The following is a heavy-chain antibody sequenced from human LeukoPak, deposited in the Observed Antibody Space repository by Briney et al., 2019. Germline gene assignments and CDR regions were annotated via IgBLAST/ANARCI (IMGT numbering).Heavy chain of an antibody. J-gene: IGHJ4*02. V-gene: IGHV3-7*01. CDR3: AIGRGTDN. CDR2: IKQDGSQK. D-gene: IGHD3-16*01. CDR1: GFTFSDYW. Sequence: GGSLRLSCAASGFTFSDYWMSWVRQARGKGLEWVANIKQDGSQKYYVDSVKGRFTISRDNAKNSLYLQMNSLRVEDTAVYYCAIGRGTDNWGLGTLVTVSS.